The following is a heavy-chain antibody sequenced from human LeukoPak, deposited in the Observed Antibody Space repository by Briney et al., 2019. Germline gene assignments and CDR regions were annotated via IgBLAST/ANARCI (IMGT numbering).Heavy chain of an antibody. V-gene: IGHV1-2*02. CDR1: GYTFTGYY. CDR3: ARDGGDGYSY. D-gene: IGHD5-24*01. J-gene: IGHJ4*02. Sequence: ASVKVSCKSSGYTFTGYYMHWVRQAPGQGLEWMGWSNSNSGGTNYAQKFLGRVTISVDTSKNQFSLKLSSVTAADTAVYYCARDGGDGYSYWGQGTLVTVSS. CDR2: SNSNSGGT.